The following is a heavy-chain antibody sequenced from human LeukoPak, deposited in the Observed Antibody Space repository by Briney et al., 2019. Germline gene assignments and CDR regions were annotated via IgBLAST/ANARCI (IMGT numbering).Heavy chain of an antibody. CDR3: ARDSTGAYGMDV. Sequence: SVKVSCKASGGTLSSYAISWVRQAPGQGLEWMGRIIPILGIANYAQKFQGRVTITADKSTSTAYMELSSLRSEDTAVYYCARDSTGAYGMDVWGQGTTVTVSS. CDR1: GGTLSSYA. CDR2: IIPILGIA. D-gene: IGHD7-27*01. J-gene: IGHJ6*02. V-gene: IGHV1-69*04.